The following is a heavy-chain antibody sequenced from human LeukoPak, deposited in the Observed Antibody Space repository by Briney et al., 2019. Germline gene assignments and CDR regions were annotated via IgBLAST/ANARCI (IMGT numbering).Heavy chain of an antibody. V-gene: IGHV1-18*01. J-gene: IGHJ4*02. CDR1: GYTFTSSG. D-gene: IGHD2-15*01. CDR2: ISAYNGNT. Sequence: ASVKVSCKASGYTFTSSGIGWVRQAPGQGLEWMGWISAYNGNTNYAQKLQGRVSMTTDTSTSTAYMELRSLRSDETALYYCARVLAGYCSGGGCYAFDYWGQGTLVTVSS. CDR3: ARVLAGYCSGGGCYAFDY.